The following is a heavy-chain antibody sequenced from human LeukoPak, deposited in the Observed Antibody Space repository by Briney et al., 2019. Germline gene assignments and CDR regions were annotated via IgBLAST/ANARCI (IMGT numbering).Heavy chain of an antibody. CDR1: GGSISNSSYY. CDR2: IFYGGST. CDR3: ARGGTLYSSSW. J-gene: IGHJ4*02. D-gene: IGHD6-13*01. Sequence: SETLSLTCTVSGGSISNSSYYWGWIRQPPGKGLEWIGSIFYGGSTYYNPSLKSRVTISVDTSKNQFSLKLSSVTAADTAVYYCARGGTLYSSSWWGQGTLVTVSS. V-gene: IGHV4-39*07.